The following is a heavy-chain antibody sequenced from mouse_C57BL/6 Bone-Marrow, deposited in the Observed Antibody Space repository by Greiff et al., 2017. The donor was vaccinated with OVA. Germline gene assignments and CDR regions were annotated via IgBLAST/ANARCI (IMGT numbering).Heavy chain of an antibody. CDR1: GYTFTSYW. V-gene: IGHV1-55*01. CDR3: ARHYYGSSYAYWYFDV. Sequence: QVQLQQSGAELVKPGASVKMSCKASGYTFTSYWITWVKQRPGQGLEWIGDIYPGSGSTNYNEKFKSKATLTVDTSSSTAYMQLSSLTSEDSAVYYCARHYYGSSYAYWYFDVWGTGTTVTVSS. J-gene: IGHJ1*03. CDR2: IYPGSGST. D-gene: IGHD1-1*01.